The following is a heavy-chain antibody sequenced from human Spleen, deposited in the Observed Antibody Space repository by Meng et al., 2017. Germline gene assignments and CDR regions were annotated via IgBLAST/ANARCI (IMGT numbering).Heavy chain of an antibody. CDR2: LSFDGRMK. D-gene: IGHD5-18*01. V-gene: IGHV3-30*04. J-gene: IGHJ3*01. CDR3: AKAYSYGWTDAFDF. Sequence: GESLKISCAASGFNFSTYAMHWVRQAPGKGLEWVAVLSFDGRMKYYSDSVKGRFTISRDNSKDTLYLQMNSLRAEDTALYYCAKAYSYGWTDAFDFWGQGTLVTVSS. CDR1: GFNFSTYA.